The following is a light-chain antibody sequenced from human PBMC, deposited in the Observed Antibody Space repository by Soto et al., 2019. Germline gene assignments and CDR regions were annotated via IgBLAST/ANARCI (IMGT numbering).Light chain of an antibody. CDR1: QSISTY. J-gene: IGKJ5*01. CDR2: GAS. Sequence: TQSASSLSVSVKDRVTLNCLASQSISTYLNWYQQKGGKAPKLLIHGASSLQSGVPLRFSATGSGTDFSLTISRLEPEDFAVYYCQQYGSSPPITFGQGTRLEIK. V-gene: IGKV1-39*01. CDR3: QQYGSSPPIT.